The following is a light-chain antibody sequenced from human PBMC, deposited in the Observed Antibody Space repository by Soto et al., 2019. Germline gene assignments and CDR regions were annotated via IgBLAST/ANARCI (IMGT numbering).Light chain of an antibody. CDR3: QQSNSFPWT. V-gene: IGKV3-11*01. Sequence: EIVLTQSPGTLSLSPGERATLSCRASQSVSSYLAWYQQKPGQAPRLLIYDASNRATGIPARFSGSGSGTDFTLTISSLQPEDFATYYCQQSNSFPWTFGQGTKVDIK. CDR2: DAS. CDR1: QSVSSY. J-gene: IGKJ1*01.